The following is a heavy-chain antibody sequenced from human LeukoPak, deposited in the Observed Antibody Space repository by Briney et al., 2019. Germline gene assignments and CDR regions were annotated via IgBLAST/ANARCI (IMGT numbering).Heavy chain of an antibody. D-gene: IGHD6-6*01. CDR1: GGSISSGGYY. CDR2: IYHSGST. J-gene: IGHJ4*02. V-gene: IGHV4-30-2*01. Sequence: SETLSLTCTVSGGSISSGGYYWSWIRQPPGKGLEWIGYIYHSGSTYYNPSLKSRVTISVDRSKNQFSLKLSSVTAADTAVYYCARGSIAASSNYWGQGTLVTVSS. CDR3: ARGSIAASSNY.